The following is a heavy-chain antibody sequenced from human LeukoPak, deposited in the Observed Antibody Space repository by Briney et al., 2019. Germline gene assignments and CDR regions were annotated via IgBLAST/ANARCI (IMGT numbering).Heavy chain of an antibody. CDR2: FYDSGNT. D-gene: IGHD5-24*01. Sequence: SETLSLTCIVSGGSISSSSYYWDWIRQAPGEGLEWIGNFYDSGNTRYNPSLKSRVTISVDTSRNQFSLKLSSVTAADTAVYYCATTMATITYGAFDIWGQGTMVTVSS. J-gene: IGHJ3*02. CDR1: GGSISSSSYY. CDR3: ATTMATITYGAFDI. V-gene: IGHV4-39*07.